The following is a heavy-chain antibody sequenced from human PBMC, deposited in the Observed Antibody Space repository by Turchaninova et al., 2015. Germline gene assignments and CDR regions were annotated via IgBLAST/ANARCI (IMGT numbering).Heavy chain of an antibody. CDR2: VNNNGGA. V-gene: IGHV4-34*01. J-gene: IGHJ4*02. CDR1: GESFIGYY. Sequence: QVQLQQWGAGLLKPSETLSLSCVVYGESFIGYYWSRIRQTPGKGLEWIGAVNNNGGANYYPALKSRVTIALDTSKKQFSLQLASGTAADTAVYYCARAWSSSWYYYFDSWGQGTLVTVSS. D-gene: IGHD6-13*01. CDR3: ARAWSSSWYYYFDS.